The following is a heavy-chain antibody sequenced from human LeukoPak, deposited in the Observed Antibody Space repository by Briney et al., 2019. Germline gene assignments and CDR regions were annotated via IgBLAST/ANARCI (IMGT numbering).Heavy chain of an antibody. CDR1: GFTFSSYG. Sequence: PGGSLRLSCATSGFTFSSYGMHWVRQAPGKGLEGVAVTSYDRSDTYYADSVKGRFTISRDNSKNTLYLQINSLRAEDTAVYYCAKDRWIRRISLAGQDYWGQGTLVTVSS. CDR3: AKDRWIRRISLAGQDY. J-gene: IGHJ4*02. V-gene: IGHV3-30*18. CDR2: TSYDRSDT. D-gene: IGHD6-19*01.